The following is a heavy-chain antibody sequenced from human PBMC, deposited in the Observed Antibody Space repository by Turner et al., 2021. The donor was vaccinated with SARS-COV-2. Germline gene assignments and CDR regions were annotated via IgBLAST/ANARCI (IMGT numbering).Heavy chain of an antibody. V-gene: IGHV3-30*18. Sequence: QVQLVESGGGVVQPERSLRLSCAASGFTFSSYGMHWVRQAPGKGLEWVAVISFDGSNKYYADSVKGRFTISRDNSKNTLYLQMNSLRAEDTAVYYCAKGEQQHFDYWGQGTLVTVSS. J-gene: IGHJ4*02. CDR1: GFTFSSYG. CDR3: AKGEQQHFDY. D-gene: IGHD6-13*01. CDR2: ISFDGSNK.